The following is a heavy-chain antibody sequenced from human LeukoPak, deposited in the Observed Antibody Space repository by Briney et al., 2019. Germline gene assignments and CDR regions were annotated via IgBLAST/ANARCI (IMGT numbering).Heavy chain of an antibody. V-gene: IGHV3-23*01. D-gene: IGHD3-22*01. J-gene: IGHJ4*02. Sequence: PGGSLRLSCAVSGITLSNYGMSWVRQTPGTGLEWVAGISGSGGGTNYADSVKGRFTISRDNRKKTLYLQMNSLRAEDTAVYFCAKRGVVIRVILVGFHKEAYYFDSWGQGALVTVSS. CDR3: AKRGVVIRVILVGFHKEAYYFDS. CDR2: ISGSGGGT. CDR1: GITLSNYG.